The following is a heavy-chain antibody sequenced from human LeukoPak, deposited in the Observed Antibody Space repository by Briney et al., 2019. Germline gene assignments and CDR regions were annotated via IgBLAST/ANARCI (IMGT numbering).Heavy chain of an antibody. CDR1: GGSFSGYY. D-gene: IGHD1-1*01. Sequence: SETLSLTCAVYGGSFSGYYWSWIRQPPGKGLEWIGEINHSGSINYNPSLKSQVTISVDTSKNQFSLKLSSVTAAGTAVYYCARKQLERRGALDYWGQGTLVTVSS. V-gene: IGHV4-34*01. J-gene: IGHJ4*02. CDR3: ARKQLERRGALDY. CDR2: INHSGSI.